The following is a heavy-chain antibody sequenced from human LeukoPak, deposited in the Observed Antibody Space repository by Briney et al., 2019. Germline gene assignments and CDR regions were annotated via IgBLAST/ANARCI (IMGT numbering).Heavy chain of an antibody. J-gene: IGHJ4*02. V-gene: IGHV3-23*01. CDR3: ARANRGVIDY. D-gene: IGHD3-10*01. Sequence: GGSLRLSCAASGFTFSTYAMNWVRQAPGEGLEWVSAIGDSGSSTYYADSVKGRFTISRDNSKNTLYLQMNSLRAGDTAVYYCARANRGVIDYWGQGTLVTVSS. CDR1: GFTFSTYA. CDR2: IGDSGSST.